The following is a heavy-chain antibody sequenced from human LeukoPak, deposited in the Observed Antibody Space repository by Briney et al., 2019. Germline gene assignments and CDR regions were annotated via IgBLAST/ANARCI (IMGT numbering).Heavy chain of an antibody. J-gene: IGHJ4*02. Sequence: ASETLSLTCIVSGGSISTYYWSWIRQPPGKGLEWIGYVYYRGSTNYNPSLKSRVTLSLDTSKNHLYLKLSTVTAADTAMYYCVRDRSGVGATLDYWGRETQVTVSP. CDR3: VRDRSGVGATLDY. V-gene: IGHV4-59*01. CDR2: VYYRGST. CDR1: GGSISTYY. D-gene: IGHD1-26*01.